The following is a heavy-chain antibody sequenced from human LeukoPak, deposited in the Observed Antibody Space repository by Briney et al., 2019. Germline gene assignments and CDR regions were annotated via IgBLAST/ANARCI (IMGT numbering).Heavy chain of an antibody. Sequence: SETLSLTCAVSGYSISSGYYWGWIRQPPGKGLEWIGSIYHGGSTYYNPSLKSRVTISVDTSKNQFSLKLSSVTAADTAVYYCATALNYDSSGYYDYWGQGTLVTVSS. J-gene: IGHJ4*02. D-gene: IGHD3-22*01. CDR3: ATALNYDSSGYYDY. V-gene: IGHV4-38-2*01. CDR1: GYSISSGYY. CDR2: IYHGGST.